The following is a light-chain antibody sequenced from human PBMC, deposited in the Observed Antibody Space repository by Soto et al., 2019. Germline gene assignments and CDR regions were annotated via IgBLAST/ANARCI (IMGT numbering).Light chain of an antibody. CDR3: QQYTNTNNPLM. V-gene: IGKV1-5*01. J-gene: IGKJ1*01. CDR2: DAS. Sequence: GDRVTITCRASQTISTWMAWYQQKPGKAPKLLVYDASTLQSGVASRFSGSGSGTEFTLIISGLQPDYSATYYCQQYTNTNNPLMFGQGTKVEI. CDR1: QTISTW.